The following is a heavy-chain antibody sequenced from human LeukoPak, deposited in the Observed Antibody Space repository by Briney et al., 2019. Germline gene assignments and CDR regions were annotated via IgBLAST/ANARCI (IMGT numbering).Heavy chain of an antibody. CDR2: IYYSGST. CDR1: GGSIRSYY. V-gene: IGHV4-59*08. Sequence: SETLSLTCTVSGGSIRSYYWSWIRQPPGKGLEWIGYIYYSGSTNYNPSLKSRVTISVDTSKNQFSLKLISVTAADTAVYYCARLGAAAGTLFDYWGQGTLVTVSS. CDR3: ARLGAAAGTLFDY. J-gene: IGHJ4*02. D-gene: IGHD6-13*01.